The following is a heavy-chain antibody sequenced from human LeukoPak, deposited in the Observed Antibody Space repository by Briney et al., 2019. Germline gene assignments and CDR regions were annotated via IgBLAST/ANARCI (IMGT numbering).Heavy chain of an antibody. CDR1: GGSFSGYY. D-gene: IGHD1-26*01. CDR3: ARKGVGARGYDY. V-gene: IGHV4-34*01. Sequence: KPSETLSLTYAVYGGSFSGYYWSWIRQPPGKGLEWIGEINHSGSTNYNPSLKSRVTISVDTSKNQFSLKLSSVTAADTAVYYCARKGVGARGYDYWGQGTLVTVSS. CDR2: INHSGST. J-gene: IGHJ4*02.